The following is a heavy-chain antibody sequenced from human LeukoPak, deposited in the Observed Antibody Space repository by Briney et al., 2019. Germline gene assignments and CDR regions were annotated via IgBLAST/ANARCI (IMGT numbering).Heavy chain of an antibody. CDR2: IYTNGST. D-gene: IGHD6-13*01. CDR3: ARGARGIAAAGTHYYYYYGMDV. Sequence: NPSETLSLTCTVSGGSISSYYWSWIRQPAGKGLEWFGRIYTNGSTNYNPSLQSRVTMSVDTCKNQFSLKLSSVTAADTAVYYCARGARGIAAAGTHYYYYYGMDVWGQGTTVTVSS. CDR1: GGSISSYY. J-gene: IGHJ6*02. V-gene: IGHV4-4*07.